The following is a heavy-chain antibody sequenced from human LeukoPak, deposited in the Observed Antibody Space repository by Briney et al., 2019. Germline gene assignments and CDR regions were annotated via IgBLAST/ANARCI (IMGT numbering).Heavy chain of an antibody. Sequence: PGGSLRLSCAASGFTFSRHWMSWVRQAPGKGLEWVANINEDGSEKHSVISVNGRFTISRDNAKNSLFLQMNSLRAEDTAIYYCVRDEYCSSSSCPDYWGQGTLVAVSS. CDR3: VRDEYCSSSSCPDY. V-gene: IGHV3-7*01. J-gene: IGHJ4*02. CDR1: GFTFSRHW. D-gene: IGHD2-2*01. CDR2: INEDGSEK.